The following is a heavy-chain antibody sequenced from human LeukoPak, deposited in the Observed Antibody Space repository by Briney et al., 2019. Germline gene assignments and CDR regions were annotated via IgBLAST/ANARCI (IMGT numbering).Heavy chain of an antibody. V-gene: IGHV1-46*01. CDR2: INPSADST. CDR3: AGGGDGYNRDGFDF. D-gene: IGHD5-24*01. J-gene: IGHJ3*01. Sequence: ASVKVSCKASGYTFTRYYMHWVRQAPGQGLEWMGVINPSADSTSYTQKFQGRVSMTRDTSTSTVYMDLSSLRSEDTAVYYCAGGGDGYNRDGFDFWGQGAVVTVSS. CDR1: GYTFTRYY.